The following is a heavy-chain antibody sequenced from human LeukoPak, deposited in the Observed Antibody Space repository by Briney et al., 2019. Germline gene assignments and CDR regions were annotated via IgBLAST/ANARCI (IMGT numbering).Heavy chain of an antibody. CDR1: GFTFSSYA. D-gene: IGHD6-19*01. Sequence: GGSLRLSCAASGFTFSSYAMSWVRQAPGKGLEWVSAISGSGGSTYYADSVKGRFTISRDNAKNSLSLQMNSLRAEDTAVYYCAREVAGFDYWGQGTLVTVSS. J-gene: IGHJ4*02. V-gene: IGHV3-23*01. CDR2: ISGSGGST. CDR3: AREVAGFDY.